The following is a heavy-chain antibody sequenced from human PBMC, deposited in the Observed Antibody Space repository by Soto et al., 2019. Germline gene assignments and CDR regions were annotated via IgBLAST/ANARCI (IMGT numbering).Heavy chain of an antibody. CDR2: IYWDDDK. Sequence: QITLKESGPTLVKPTQTLTLTCTFSGFSLSTSGVGVGWIRQPPGKALEWLALIYWDDDKRYSPSLKSRLTIPKDTSKNQVVLTMTNMDPVDTATYYCAHRRFATAMATPFDYWGQGTLVTVSS. J-gene: IGHJ4*02. CDR1: GFSLSTSGVG. D-gene: IGHD5-18*01. CDR3: AHRRFATAMATPFDY. V-gene: IGHV2-5*02.